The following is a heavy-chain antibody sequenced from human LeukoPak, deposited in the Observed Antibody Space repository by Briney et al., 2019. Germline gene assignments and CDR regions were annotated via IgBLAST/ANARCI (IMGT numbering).Heavy chain of an antibody. V-gene: IGHV3-33*01. CDR2: IWYDGSNK. CDR3: ARGYYDSSGYLQDFDY. D-gene: IGHD3-22*01. J-gene: IGHJ4*02. CDR1: GFTFSSYG. Sequence: GGSLRLSCAASGFTFSSYGMHWVRQAPGKGLEWVAVIWYDGSNKYYADSVKGRFTISRDNAKNSLYLQMNSLRAEDTAVYYCARGYYDSSGYLQDFDYWGQGTLVTVSS.